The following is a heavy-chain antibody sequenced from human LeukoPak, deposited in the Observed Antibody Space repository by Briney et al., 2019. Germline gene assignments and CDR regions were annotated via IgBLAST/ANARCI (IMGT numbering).Heavy chain of an antibody. CDR2: INPNSGGT. D-gene: IGHD6-13*01. CDR3: ARGSWYGGSIGY. J-gene: IGHJ4*02. V-gene: IGHV1-2*02. Sequence: ASVKVSCKASGYTFTGYYMHWVRQAPGQGLEWMGWINPNSGGTNYAQKFQGRVTMTRDTSISTAYMELSRLRSEDTAVYYCARGSWYGGSIGYWGQGTLVTVSS. CDR1: GYTFTGYY.